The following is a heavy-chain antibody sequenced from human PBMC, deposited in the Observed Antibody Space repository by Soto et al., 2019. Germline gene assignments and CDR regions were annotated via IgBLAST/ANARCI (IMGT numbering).Heavy chain of an antibody. J-gene: IGHJ5*02. CDR1: GGSISSGDYY. CDR3: ARRSSILEGWFDP. CDR2: IYYSGST. Sequence: QVQLQESGPGLVKPSQTLSLTCTVSGGSISSGDYYWSWIRQPPGKGLEWIGYIYYSGSTYYNPSLKSRVTISVDTSKNQFSLKLSSVTPADTAVYYCARRSSILEGWFDPWGQGTLVTVSS. D-gene: IGHD2-2*01. V-gene: IGHV4-30-4*01.